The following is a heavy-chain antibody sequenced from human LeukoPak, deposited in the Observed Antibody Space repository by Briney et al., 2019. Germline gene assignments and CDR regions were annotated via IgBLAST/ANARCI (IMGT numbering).Heavy chain of an antibody. V-gene: IGHV5-51*01. J-gene: IGHJ4*02. Sequence: GESLKISCKGSGYSFTSYWIAWVRQMPGKGLEWMGIIYPGDSDTRYSPSSQGQVIISADKSIYTAYLQWSSLKASDTAMYYCAKLYYYDSSGWGSFDYWGQGTLVTVSS. D-gene: IGHD3-22*01. CDR2: IYPGDSDT. CDR1: GYSFTSYW. CDR3: AKLYYYDSSGWGSFDY.